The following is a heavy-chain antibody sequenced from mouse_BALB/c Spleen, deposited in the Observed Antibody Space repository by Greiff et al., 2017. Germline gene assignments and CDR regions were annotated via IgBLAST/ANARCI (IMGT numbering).Heavy chain of an antibody. D-gene: IGHD2-4*01. CDR2: INSNGGST. V-gene: IGHV5-6-3*01. J-gene: IGHJ3*01. CDR1: GFTFSSYG. Sequence: EVKLMESGGGLVQPGGSLKLSCAASGFTFSSYGMSWVRQTPDKRLELVATINSNGGSTYYPDSVKGRFTISRDNAKNTLYLQMSSLKSEDTAMYYCARDQIYYDSWFAYWGQGTLVTVSA. CDR3: ARDQIYYDSWFAY.